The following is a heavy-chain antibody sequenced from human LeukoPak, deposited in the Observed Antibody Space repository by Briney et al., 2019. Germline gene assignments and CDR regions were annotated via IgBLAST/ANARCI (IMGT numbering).Heavy chain of an antibody. CDR1: GYTFTGYY. V-gene: IGHV1-2*02. Sequence: GESLKISCKGSGYTFTGYYMHWVRQAPGQGLEWMGWINPNSGGTNYAQKFQGRVTMTRDTSISTAYMDLRSLRSDDTAVYYCARDLRYSSGWSASGMDVWGKGTTVTISS. CDR2: INPNSGGT. D-gene: IGHD6-19*01. CDR3: ARDLRYSSGWSASGMDV. J-gene: IGHJ6*03.